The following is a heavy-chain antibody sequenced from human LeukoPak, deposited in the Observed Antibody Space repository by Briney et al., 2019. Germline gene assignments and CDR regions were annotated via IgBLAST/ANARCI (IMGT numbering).Heavy chain of an antibody. V-gene: IGHV3-7*03. CDR1: GFAFSTSW. D-gene: IGHD2-2*01. CDR3: ARDIVVVPAGDAFDI. Sequence: GGPRRLPGTDSGFAFSTSWMSWVRKSPGRGLRGVGDIIQEGREKDNVDPVKGRFPFSRDNAKNSLFLQMNSLRAEDTDLYYCARDIVVVPAGDAFDIWGQGTMVTVSS. J-gene: IGHJ3*02. CDR2: IIQEGREK.